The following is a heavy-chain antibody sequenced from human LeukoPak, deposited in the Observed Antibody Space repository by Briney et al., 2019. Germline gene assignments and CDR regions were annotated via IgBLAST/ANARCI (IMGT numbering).Heavy chain of an antibody. V-gene: IGHV1-69*05. CDR1: GGTFSSYA. CDR3: ARDYYDSSGYYSNWFDP. J-gene: IGHJ5*02. CDR2: IIPIFGTA. D-gene: IGHD3-22*01. Sequence: SVNVSCKASGGTFSSYAISWVRQAPGQGLEWMGRIIPIFGTANYAQKFQGRVTITTDESTSTAYMELSRLRSDDTAVYYCARDYYDSSGYYSNWFDPWGQGTLVTVSS.